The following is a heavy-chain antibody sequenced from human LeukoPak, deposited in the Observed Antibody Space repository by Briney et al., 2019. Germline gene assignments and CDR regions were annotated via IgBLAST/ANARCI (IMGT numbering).Heavy chain of an antibody. D-gene: IGHD4-11*01. J-gene: IGHJ6*02. CDR1: GFTLSSNY. V-gene: IGHV3-66*01. CDR2: IYSGSGPT. Sequence: GGSLRLSCAASGFTLSSNYMSWVRQAPGKGLEWVSVIYSGSGPTYYADSVKGRFTISRDNSKNTLYLQMSSLRAEDTAVYYCASDEVTTAYYSKYGTAGGGQGRKVTASS. CDR3: ASDEVTTAYYSKYGTAG.